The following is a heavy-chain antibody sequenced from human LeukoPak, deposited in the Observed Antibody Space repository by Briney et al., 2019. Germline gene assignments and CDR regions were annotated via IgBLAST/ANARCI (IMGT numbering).Heavy chain of an antibody. CDR1: GFTFSSYG. J-gene: IGHJ4*02. Sequence: GGSLRLSCAASGFTFSSYGMSWVRQAPGKGLEWVSGISGNGGTTYYADSVKGRFTISRDNSKNTLYLQMNSLRAEDTAVYYCARGHRPRGVPQCGYWGQGTLVTVSS. V-gene: IGHV3-23*01. CDR3: ARGHRPRGVPQCGY. CDR2: ISGNGGTT. D-gene: IGHD3-10*01.